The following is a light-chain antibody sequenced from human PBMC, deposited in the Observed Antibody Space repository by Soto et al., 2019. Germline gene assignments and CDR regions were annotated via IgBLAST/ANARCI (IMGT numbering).Light chain of an antibody. Sequence: QSALTQPASVSGSPGQSITISCTGTSSDVGGYNYVSWYQQHPGKAPKLMIYEVSNRPSGVSNRFAGSNSGNTASLTISGLQAEDEADYYCSSYTSSSTVVFGGVPKLTVL. CDR3: SSYTSSSTVV. V-gene: IGLV2-14*01. CDR2: EVS. CDR1: SSDVGGYNY. J-gene: IGLJ2*01.